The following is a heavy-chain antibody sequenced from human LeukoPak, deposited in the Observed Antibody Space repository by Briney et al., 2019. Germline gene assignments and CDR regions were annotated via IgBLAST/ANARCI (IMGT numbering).Heavy chain of an antibody. CDR1: GDTFTSYY. D-gene: IGHD5-18*01. V-gene: IGHV1-46*01. Sequence: ASVKVSCKASGDTFTSYYIHWVRQAPGQGLEWRGIINPSGGSTSYARKFQGRVTMTRDTSTSTVYMELSSLRSEDTAVYYCAREFAHVDTAMVFDYWGQGTLVTVSS. CDR2: INPSGGST. J-gene: IGHJ4*02. CDR3: AREFAHVDTAMVFDY.